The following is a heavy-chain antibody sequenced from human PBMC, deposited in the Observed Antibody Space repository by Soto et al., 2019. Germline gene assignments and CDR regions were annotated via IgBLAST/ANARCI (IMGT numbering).Heavy chain of an antibody. J-gene: IGHJ6*02. V-gene: IGHV4-39*01. D-gene: IGHD2-8*01. CDR2: IYYSGST. Sequence: LSLTCTVSGGSISSSSYYWGWIRQPPGKGLEWIGSIYYSGSTYYNPSLKSRVTISVDTSKNQFSLKLSSVTAADTAVYYCARSMGYYYYGMDVWGQGTTVTVSS. CDR1: GGSISSSSYY. CDR3: ARSMGYYYYGMDV.